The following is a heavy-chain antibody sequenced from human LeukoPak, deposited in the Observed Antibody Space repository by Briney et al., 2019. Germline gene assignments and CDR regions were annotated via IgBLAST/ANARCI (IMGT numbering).Heavy chain of an antibody. CDR3: AKQKLMGGYQLLARGMDV. J-gene: IGHJ6*03. CDR2: IRYDGSNK. CDR1: GFTFSSYG. D-gene: IGHD2-2*01. V-gene: IGHV3-30*02. Sequence: GGSLRLSCAASGFTFSSYGMHWVRQAPGKGLEWVAFIRYDGSNKYYADSVKGRFTISRDNSKNTLYLQMNSLRAEDTAVCYCAKQKLMGGYQLLARGMDVWGKGTTVTVSS.